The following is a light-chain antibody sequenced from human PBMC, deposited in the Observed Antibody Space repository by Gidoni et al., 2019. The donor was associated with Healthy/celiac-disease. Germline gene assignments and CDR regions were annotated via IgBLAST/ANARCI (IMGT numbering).Light chain of an antibody. V-gene: IGKV3-15*01. CDR3: QQYNNWPSIT. Sequence: EIVMTQAPATLSVSPGDRATLSCRASQSVSSNLAWYQQKPGQAPRFLIYGASTRATGIPARFSGSGSGTEFTLTISSLQSEDFAVYYCQQYNNWPSITFGQGTRLEIK. CDR2: GAS. CDR1: QSVSSN. J-gene: IGKJ5*01.